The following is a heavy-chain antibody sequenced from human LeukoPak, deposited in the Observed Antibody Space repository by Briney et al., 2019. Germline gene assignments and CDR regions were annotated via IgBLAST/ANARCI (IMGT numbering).Heavy chain of an antibody. D-gene: IGHD2-8*02. J-gene: IGHJ4*02. Sequence: GGSLRLSCAASGFTFSSYAMSWVRQAPGKGLEWVSAISGSGGSTYYADSVKGRFTISRDNAKNTLYLQMSSLSPEDTAVYYCSIDHTGPRDSWGQGTLVVVSS. V-gene: IGHV3-23*01. CDR2: ISGSGGST. CDR1: GFTFSSYA. CDR3: SIDHTGPRDS.